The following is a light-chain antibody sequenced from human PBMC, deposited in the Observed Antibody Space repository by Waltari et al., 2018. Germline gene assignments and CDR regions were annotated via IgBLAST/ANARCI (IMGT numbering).Light chain of an antibody. V-gene: IGLV3-25*03. CDR3: QSTDNSGTYVV. Sequence: SYELTQPPSVSVSPGQTARITCSGDALPKQYSFWYQQRSGQAPVVVIYKDTERTSGILDRFSGSSSGTRVTLTISGVQAEDEADYYCQSTDNSGTYVVFGGGTKLTVL. J-gene: IGLJ2*01. CDR1: ALPKQY. CDR2: KDT.